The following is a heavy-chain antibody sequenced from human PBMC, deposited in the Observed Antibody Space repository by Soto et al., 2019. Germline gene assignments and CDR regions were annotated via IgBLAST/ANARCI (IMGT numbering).Heavy chain of an antibody. V-gene: IGHV3-48*03. CDR1: GFTFSSYE. Sequence: HPGGSLRLSCAASGFTFSSYEMNWVRQAPGKGLEWVSYISSSGSTIYYADSVKGRFTISRDNAKNSLYLQMNSLRAEDTAVYYCAREKLYCSSTSCYTGFDYWGQGTLVTVSS. CDR2: ISSSGSTI. J-gene: IGHJ4*02. CDR3: AREKLYCSSTSCYTGFDY. D-gene: IGHD2-2*02.